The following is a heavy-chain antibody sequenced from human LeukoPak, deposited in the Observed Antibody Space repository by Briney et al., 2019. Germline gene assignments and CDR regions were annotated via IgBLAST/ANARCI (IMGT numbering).Heavy chain of an antibody. V-gene: IGHV1-2*02. CDR1: GYTFTGYY. CDR2: INPNSGGT. D-gene: IGHD2-2*01. CDR3: ARGGRYCSRTSCYGSAVPNWFDP. J-gene: IGHJ5*02. Sequence: GASVKVSCKASGYTFTGYYMHWVRQAPGQGLEWMGWINPNSGGTNYAQKFQGRVTMTRDTSISTAYMELSRLRSDDTAVSYCARGGRYCSRTSCYGSAVPNWFDPWGQGTLVTVSS.